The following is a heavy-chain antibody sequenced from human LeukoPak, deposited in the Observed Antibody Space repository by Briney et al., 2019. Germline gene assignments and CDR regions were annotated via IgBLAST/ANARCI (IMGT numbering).Heavy chain of an antibody. J-gene: IGHJ3*02. CDR2: ISSSSSYI. CDR1: GFTFSSYS. D-gene: IGHD4-17*01. CDR3: SRDHHFSYGDYVRDAFDI. V-gene: IGHV3-21*01. Sequence: PGGSLRLSCAASGFTFSSYSMNWVRQAPGKGLELVSSISSSSSYIYYADSVKGRFTISRDNAKNSLYLQMNSLRAEDTAVYYCSRDHHFSYGDYVRDAFDIWGQGTMVTVSS.